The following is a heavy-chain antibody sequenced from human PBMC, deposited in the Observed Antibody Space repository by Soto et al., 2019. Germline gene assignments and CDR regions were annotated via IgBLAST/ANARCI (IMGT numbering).Heavy chain of an antibody. Sequence: ETLSLTCTVSVGAISAFNWNWIRQTAGKGLEWIGRIYASGHTNYNPSLESRVTMSIDSSKHQFSLKLNSVTAADTAVYYCARSPSTSTIGTFDVWGQGTLVTVSS. CDR1: VGAISAFN. CDR2: IYASGHT. D-gene: IGHD6-6*01. J-gene: IGHJ3*01. V-gene: IGHV4-4*07. CDR3: ARSPSTSTIGTFDV.